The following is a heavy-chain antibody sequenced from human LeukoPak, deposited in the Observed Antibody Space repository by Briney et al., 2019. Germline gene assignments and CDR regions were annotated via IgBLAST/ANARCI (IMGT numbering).Heavy chain of an antibody. D-gene: IGHD3-10*01. CDR2: IKQDGGEK. CDR1: GFTFSSYW. Sequence: GGSLRLSCAASGFTFSSYWMSWVRQAPGKGLEWVAIIKQDGGEKYYLDSVKGRFTISRDNAKNSLYLQMNSLRVEDTAVYYCAKNVLLWFGELRKEYYYYMDVWGKGTTVTVSS. CDR3: AKNVLLWFGELRKEYYYYMDV. J-gene: IGHJ6*03. V-gene: IGHV3-7*03.